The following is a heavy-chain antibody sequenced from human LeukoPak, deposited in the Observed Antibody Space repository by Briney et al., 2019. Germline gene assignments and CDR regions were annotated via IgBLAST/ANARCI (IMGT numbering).Heavy chain of an antibody. J-gene: IGHJ4*02. CDR1: GYTFTSYT. CDR3: ARGEETTVTTMDY. D-gene: IGHD4-17*01. CDR2: ISAYNGNT. V-gene: IGHV1-18*01. Sequence: ASVNVSCKASGYTFTSYTISWVRQAPGQGLEWMGWISAYNGNTNYAQNLQGRVALTTDTSTTTAYMELRSLRSDDTAVYYCARGEETTVTTMDYWGQGTLVTVSS.